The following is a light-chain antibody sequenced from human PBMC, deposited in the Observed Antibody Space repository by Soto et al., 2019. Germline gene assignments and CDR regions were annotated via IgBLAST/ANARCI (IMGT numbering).Light chain of an antibody. V-gene: IGKV3-20*01. J-gene: IGKJ1*01. Sequence: EIVLTQSPGTLSLFPGEIATLSCRASQSVSSNYLAWYQQKPGQAPRLLIYGAYSRATGIPDRFSGSGSGTDFTLTISRLEPEDFAVYYCQQYISSPRTVGQGTKVDIK. CDR2: GAY. CDR3: QQYISSPRT. CDR1: QSVSSNY.